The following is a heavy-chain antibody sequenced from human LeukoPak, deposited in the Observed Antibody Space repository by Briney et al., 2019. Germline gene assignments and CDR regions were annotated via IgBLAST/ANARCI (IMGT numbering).Heavy chain of an antibody. V-gene: IGHV4-59*08. CDR1: GGSISSHY. D-gene: IGHD3-10*01. CDR3: ARHQLRGFLDDN. Sequence: SETLSLTCTVSGGSISSHYWSWIRQPPGKGLEWIGCIYYSGNTNYNPSLESRVTISVDTSKNLFSLKLSSVTAADTAVYYCARHQLRGFLDDNWGQGTLVTVSS. CDR2: IYYSGNT. J-gene: IGHJ4*02.